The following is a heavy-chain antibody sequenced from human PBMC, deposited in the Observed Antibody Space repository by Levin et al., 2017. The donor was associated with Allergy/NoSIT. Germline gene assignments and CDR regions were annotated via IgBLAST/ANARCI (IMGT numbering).Heavy chain of an antibody. J-gene: IGHJ4*02. CDR1: GFAFSSYA. CDR3: AKGGYYSDNSGYYQLDKTFDC. V-gene: IGHV3-23*01. CDR2: ISGSGGGT. Sequence: GGSLRLSCAASGFAFSSYAMNWVRQAPGKGLEWVSGISGSGGGTYYADSVQGRFTISRDNSQNTLYLQMNSLRAQDTAVYFCAKGGYYSDNSGYYQLDKTFDCWGQGTLLTVSS. D-gene: IGHD3-22*01.